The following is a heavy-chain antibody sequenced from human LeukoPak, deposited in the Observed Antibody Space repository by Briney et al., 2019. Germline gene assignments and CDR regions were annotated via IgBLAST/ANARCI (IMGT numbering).Heavy chain of an antibody. D-gene: IGHD4-17*01. CDR2: ITGSGDST. Sequence: GGSLRLSCAASGFTFSNYAMSWVRQAPGKGLEWVSAITGSGDSTNSGDPVKGRFTISRDNSKNTLFLQMNSLRAEDTAVYYCARDAYAVADYWGQGTLVTVSS. V-gene: IGHV3-23*01. CDR3: ARDAYAVADY. CDR1: GFTFSNYA. J-gene: IGHJ4*02.